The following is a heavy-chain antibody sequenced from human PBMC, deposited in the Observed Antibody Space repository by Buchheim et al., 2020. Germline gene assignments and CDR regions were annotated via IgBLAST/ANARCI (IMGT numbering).Heavy chain of an antibody. Sequence: QVQLQESGPGLVKPSETLSLICTVSGGSVSGYSWSWIRQPPGKGLEWIAYIHYSGSTNHNPSLKSRVTISVDTSKTHFSLQVNSVTAADTAVYYCAGDLGSGGGFDHWGQGTL. CDR1: GGSVSGYS. D-gene: IGHD1-26*01. CDR3: AGDLGSGGGFDH. CDR2: IHYSGST. J-gene: IGHJ4*02. V-gene: IGHV4-59*02.